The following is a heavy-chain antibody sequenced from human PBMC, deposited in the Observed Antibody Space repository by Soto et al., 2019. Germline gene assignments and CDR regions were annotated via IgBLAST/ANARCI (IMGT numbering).Heavy chain of an antibody. CDR3: ARDLHSGGKYWYFDI. D-gene: IGHD2-15*01. V-gene: IGHV1-18*01. CDR1: GYTFTHYG. Sequence: QGQLVQSGAEVKKPGASVKGSCKASGYTFTHYGITWVRQAPGQGLEWMGWINRFSGDTNYPKKLQGRLTMTTEASTNTVYMELRNLRSDDTAVYYCARDLHSGGKYWYFDIWGRGTLVPVSS. J-gene: IGHJ2*01. CDR2: INRFSGDT.